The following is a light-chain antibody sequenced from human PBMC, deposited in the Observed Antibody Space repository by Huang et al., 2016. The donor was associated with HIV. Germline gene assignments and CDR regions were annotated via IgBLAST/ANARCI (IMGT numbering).Light chain of an antibody. CDR3: QQRCNWPPT. CDR2: DAS. J-gene: IGKJ4*01. V-gene: IGKV3-11*01. Sequence: EIVLTQSPATLPLSPGERATHSCRASQSVNSYLAWYQQKPGQAPRLLIYDASNRATGIPARFSGSGSGTDFTLTISSLEPEDFAVYYCQQRCNWPPTFGGGTKVEIK. CDR1: QSVNSY.